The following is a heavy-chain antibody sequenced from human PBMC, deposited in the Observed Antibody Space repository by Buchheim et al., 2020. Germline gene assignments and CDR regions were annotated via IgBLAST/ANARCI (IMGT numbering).Heavy chain of an antibody. CDR3: TITVYGDYEVYFDY. J-gene: IGHJ4*02. D-gene: IGHD4-17*01. CDR2: IKGKTDGGTT. CDR1: GFTFSNAW. Sequence: EVQLVESGGGLVKPGGSLRLSCAASGFTFSNAWMSWVRQAPGKGLEWVGRIKGKTDGGTTDYAAPVKGRFTISRDDTKTTLYLQMNSLKTEDTAVYYCTITVYGDYEVYFDYWGQGTL. V-gene: IGHV3-15*01.